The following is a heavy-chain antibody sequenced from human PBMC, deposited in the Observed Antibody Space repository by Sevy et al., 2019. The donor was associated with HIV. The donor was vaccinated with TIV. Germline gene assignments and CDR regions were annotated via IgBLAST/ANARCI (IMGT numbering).Heavy chain of an antibody. J-gene: IGHJ4*02. CDR3: ANLISPLIAARRTHFDY. D-gene: IGHD6-6*01. CDR2: ISGSGGST. CDR1: GFTFSSYA. Sequence: GGSLRLSCAASGFTFSSYAMSWVRQAPGKGLEWVSAISGSGGSTYYADSVKGRFTISRDNSKNTLYLQMNSLRAEDTAVYYCANLISPLIAARRTHFDYWGQGTLVTVSS. V-gene: IGHV3-23*01.